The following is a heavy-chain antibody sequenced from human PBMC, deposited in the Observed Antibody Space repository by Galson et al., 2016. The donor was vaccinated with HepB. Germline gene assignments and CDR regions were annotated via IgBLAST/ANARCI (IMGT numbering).Heavy chain of an antibody. CDR1: GFTFSSHW. CDR3: VKNYDY. V-gene: IGHV3-7*03. Sequence: SLRLSCAASGFTFSSHWMNWVRQVPGKGLEWLVNIKGDGSEMNYADSVKDRFTISRDNAKNSLYLQMNSLRADDTALYYCVKNYDYWGQGTPVTVSS. D-gene: IGHD2/OR15-2a*01. CDR2: IKGDGSEM. J-gene: IGHJ4*02.